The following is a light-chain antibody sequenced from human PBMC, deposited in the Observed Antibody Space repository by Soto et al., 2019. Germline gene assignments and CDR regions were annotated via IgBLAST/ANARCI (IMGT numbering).Light chain of an antibody. Sequence: QSVLTQPPSASGSPGQSVTISCTGTSSDVGGYNYVSWYQQHPGKAPKLMIYEVSKRPSGVPDRFSGSKSGNTASLTVSGLQAEEGADYYCSSYAGSNNGVFGGGTKLTVL. CDR2: EVS. CDR3: SSYAGSNNGV. CDR1: SSDVGGYNY. V-gene: IGLV2-8*01. J-gene: IGLJ3*02.